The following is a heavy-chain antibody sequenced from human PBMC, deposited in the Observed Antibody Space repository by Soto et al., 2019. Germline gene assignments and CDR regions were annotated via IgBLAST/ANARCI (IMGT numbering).Heavy chain of an antibody. V-gene: IGHV3-30*18. CDR3: AKDRRDGEYNSVYDF. CDR1: GFRFSDYG. CDR2: MSFDGTYK. Sequence: QVQLAESGGGVVQPGRSLRLSCIGSGFRFSDYGMHWVRQAPGKGLEWVVMMSFDGTYKYSADSVKGRFIISRDNSKNTLFLQMNSLRAEDTAVYYCAKDRRDGEYNSVYDFWGQGTLVTVSS. D-gene: IGHD4-17*01. J-gene: IGHJ4*02.